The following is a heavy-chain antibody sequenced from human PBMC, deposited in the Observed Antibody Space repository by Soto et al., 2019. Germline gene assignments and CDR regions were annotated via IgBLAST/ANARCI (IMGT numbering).Heavy chain of an antibody. J-gene: IGHJ4*02. CDR3: AKIWYYDSSDTYYFDY. D-gene: IGHD3-22*01. V-gene: IGHV3-23*01. CDR1: GFTFSSYA. CDR2: ISGSGGST. Sequence: GGSLRLSCAASGFTFSSYAMSWVRQAPGKGLEWVSAISGSGGSTYYADSVKGRFTISRDNSKNTLYLQMNSLRAEDTAVYYCAKIWYYDSSDTYYFDYWGQGTLVTVSS.